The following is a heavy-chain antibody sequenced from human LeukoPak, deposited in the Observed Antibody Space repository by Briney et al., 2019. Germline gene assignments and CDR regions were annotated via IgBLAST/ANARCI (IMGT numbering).Heavy chain of an antibody. J-gene: IGHJ4*02. V-gene: IGHV4-34*01. D-gene: IGHD3-10*01. Sequence: SETLSLTCAVYGGSFSGYYWSWIRQPPGKGLEWIGEINHSGSTNYNPSLKSRVTISVDTSKNQFSLKLSSVTAADTAVYYCARATMVRGVSDYWGQGTLVTVSS. CDR2: INHSGST. CDR3: ARATMVRGVSDY. CDR1: GGSFSGYY.